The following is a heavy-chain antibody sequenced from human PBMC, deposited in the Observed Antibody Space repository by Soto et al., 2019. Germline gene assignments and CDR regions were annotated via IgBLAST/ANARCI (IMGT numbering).Heavy chain of an antibody. D-gene: IGHD3-22*01. J-gene: IGHJ4*01. CDR3: AQSIVYDSRGYGNDY. CDR1: GGTFSSYD. Sequence: QVHLVQSGAEVKKPGSSVKVSCKASGGTFSSYDISWVRQAPGQGLEWMGGIIPIFGTANYAQKFHGRVTITADEATSTDYMELSSLRSEDTAVYYCAQSIVYDSRGYGNDYWGHGPLVTVSS. V-gene: IGHV1-69*01. CDR2: IIPIFGTA.